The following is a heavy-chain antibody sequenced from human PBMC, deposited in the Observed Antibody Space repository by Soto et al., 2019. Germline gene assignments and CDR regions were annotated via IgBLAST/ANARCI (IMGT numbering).Heavy chain of an antibody. CDR3: ARGAVAGTYYYYYYMDV. Sequence: SVTLSLTCTVSGGSISSYYWSWIRQPPGKGLEWIGYIYYSGSTNYNPSLKSRVTISVDTSKNQFSLKLSSVTAADTAVYYCARGAVAGTYYYYYYMDVWGKGTTVTVSS. J-gene: IGHJ6*03. CDR2: IYYSGST. D-gene: IGHD6-19*01. CDR1: GGSISSYY. V-gene: IGHV4-59*01.